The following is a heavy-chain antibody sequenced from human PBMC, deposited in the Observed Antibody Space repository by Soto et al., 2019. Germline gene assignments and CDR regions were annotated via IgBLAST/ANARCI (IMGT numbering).Heavy chain of an antibody. Sequence: XGSLGLSCAASGFTFSSYSMNGVRQAPGKGLEWVSSISSSSSYIYYADSVKGRFTISRGNAKNSLYLQMNSLRAEDTAVYYCARDFFVRGYVSYGMDVWGQGTTVTVSS. CDR1: GFTFSSYS. CDR2: ISSSSSYI. D-gene: IGHD3-10*02. CDR3: ARDFFVRGYVSYGMDV. V-gene: IGHV3-21*01. J-gene: IGHJ6*02.